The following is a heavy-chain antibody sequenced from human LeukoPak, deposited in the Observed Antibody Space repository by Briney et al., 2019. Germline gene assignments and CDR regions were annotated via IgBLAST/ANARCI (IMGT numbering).Heavy chain of an antibody. CDR1: GFTFSSYG. J-gene: IGHJ4*02. CDR3: ARDQRDCSSTSCYLDY. CDR2: IWYDGSNK. V-gene: IGHV3-33*01. D-gene: IGHD2-2*01. Sequence: GGSLRLSCAASGFTFSSYGMHWVRQAPGKGLEGVAVIWYDGSNKYYADSVKGRFTISRDNSKNTLYLQMNSLRAEDTAVYYCARDQRDCSSTSCYLDYWGQGTLVTVSS.